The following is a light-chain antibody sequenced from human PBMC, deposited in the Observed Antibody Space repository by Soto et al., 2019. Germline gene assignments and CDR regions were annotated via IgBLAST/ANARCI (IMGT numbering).Light chain of an antibody. J-gene: IGLJ2*01. CDR1: SSDVGGYDY. CDR2: DVL. Sequence: QSALTQPPSASGSRGQSVTISCTGTSSDVGGYDYVSWYQQHPGKAPKLMVYDVLKRPSGVPDRFSGSKSGNTASLTVSGLQPDDEATYYCASYAGNNNLLFGGGTKLTVL. V-gene: IGLV2-8*01. CDR3: ASYAGNNNLL.